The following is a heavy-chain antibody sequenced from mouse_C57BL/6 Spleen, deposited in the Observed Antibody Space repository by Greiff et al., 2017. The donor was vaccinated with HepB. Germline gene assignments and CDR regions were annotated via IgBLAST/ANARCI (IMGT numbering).Heavy chain of an antibody. CDR1: GFTFSDYG. J-gene: IGHJ4*01. CDR2: ISSGSSTI. CDR3: AREWLLRRGYAMDY. Sequence: EVQLVESGGGLVKPGGSLKLSCAASGFTFSDYGMHWVRQAPEKGLEWVAYISSGSSTIYYADTVKGRFTISRDNAKTNLFLQMTSVRSEDTDMYYGAREWLLRRGYAMDYWGKGTSVTVSS. V-gene: IGHV5-17*01. D-gene: IGHD2-3*01.